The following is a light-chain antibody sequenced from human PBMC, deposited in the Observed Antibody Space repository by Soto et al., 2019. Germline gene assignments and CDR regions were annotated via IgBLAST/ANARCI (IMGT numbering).Light chain of an antibody. CDR1: QSVSSSY. Sequence: EIVLTQSPGTLSLSPGERAALSCRASQSVSSSYLAWYQQKPGQAPRLLIYAASTRATDIPARFSGSGSGTKFTLTISSLQPEDFATYYCQQSYSTPLTFGPGTKVDIK. CDR2: AAS. J-gene: IGKJ3*01. V-gene: IGKV3-20*01. CDR3: QQSYSTPLT.